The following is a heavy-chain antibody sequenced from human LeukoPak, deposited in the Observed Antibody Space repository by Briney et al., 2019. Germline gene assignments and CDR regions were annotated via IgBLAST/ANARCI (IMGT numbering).Heavy chain of an antibody. CDR2: INHSGST. D-gene: IGHD6-19*01. V-gene: IGHV4-34*01. CDR1: GGSFSGYY. Sequence: SETLSLTCAVYGGSFSGYYWSWIRQPPGKGLEWIGEINHSGSTNYNPSLKSRVTISVDTSKNQLSLKLSSVTAADTAVYYCARGPPVAGTLLDAFDIWGQGTMVTVSS. CDR3: ARGPPVAGTLLDAFDI. J-gene: IGHJ3*02.